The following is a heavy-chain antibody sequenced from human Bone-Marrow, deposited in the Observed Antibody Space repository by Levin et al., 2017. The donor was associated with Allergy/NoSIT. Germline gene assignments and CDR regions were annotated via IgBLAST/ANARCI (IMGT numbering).Heavy chain of an antibody. J-gene: IGHJ4*02. Sequence: GGSLRLSCAASGFTFISYGMHWVRQAPGKGLEWVAAIWYDGSNKYYTDSVTGRFTISRDNSKNTLDLQMTSLRAEDTAVYYCARDWEATVTANFDQWGQGTLVTVSS. V-gene: IGHV3-33*01. CDR1: GFTFISYG. CDR2: IWYDGSNK. CDR3: ARDWEATVTANFDQ. D-gene: IGHD4-17*01.